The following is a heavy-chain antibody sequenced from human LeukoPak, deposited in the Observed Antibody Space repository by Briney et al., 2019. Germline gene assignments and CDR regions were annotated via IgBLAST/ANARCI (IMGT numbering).Heavy chain of an antibody. Sequence: ASVKVSCKASGYTFITYGITWVRQAPGQGLEWMGWISAYNGNTNYAQKLQGRVTMTTDTSTSIAYMELRSLRSDDTALYYCARAPKDYGGISGAQTFDYWGQGTLVTVSS. D-gene: IGHD4-23*01. CDR2: ISAYNGNT. J-gene: IGHJ4*02. CDR3: ARAPKDYGGISGAQTFDY. V-gene: IGHV1-18*01. CDR1: GYTFITYG.